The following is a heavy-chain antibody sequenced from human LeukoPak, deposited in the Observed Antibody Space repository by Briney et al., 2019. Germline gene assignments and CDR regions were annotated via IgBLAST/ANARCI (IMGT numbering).Heavy chain of an antibody. CDR3: AREMYSGMYNDAFDI. V-gene: IGHV3-53*01. D-gene: IGHD1-26*01. J-gene: IGHJ3*02. Sequence: GGSLRLSCTASGFTVSSNYMSWVRQAPGKGLEWVSVIRSDGSTNHADSVKGRFTISRDNSKNTLYLQMNNLRAEDTAMYYCAREMYSGMYNDAFDIWGQGTKVTVSP. CDR1: GFTVSSNY. CDR2: IRSDGST.